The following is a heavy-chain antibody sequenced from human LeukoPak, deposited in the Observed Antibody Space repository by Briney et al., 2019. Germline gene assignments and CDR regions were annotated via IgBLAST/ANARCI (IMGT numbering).Heavy chain of an antibody. D-gene: IGHD6-19*01. CDR2: ISGSGGGT. Sequence: QAGGSLRLSCAASGFTFSSYAMSWVRQAPGKGLEWVSAISGSGGGTYYADSVKGRFTISRDNSKNTLYLQMNSLRAEDTAVYYCAKDRHSSGWCGSGGYWGQGTLVTVSS. CDR1: GFTFSSYA. CDR3: AKDRHSSGWCGSGGY. J-gene: IGHJ4*02. V-gene: IGHV3-23*01.